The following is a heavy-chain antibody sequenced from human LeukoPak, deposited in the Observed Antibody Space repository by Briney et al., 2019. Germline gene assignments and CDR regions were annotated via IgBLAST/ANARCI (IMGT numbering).Heavy chain of an antibody. CDR2: INHSGST. CDR1: GGSFSGYY. D-gene: IGHD3-10*01. V-gene: IGHV4-34*01. J-gene: IGHJ5*02. CDR3: ARGRLLWLTKNHNWFDP. Sequence: SETLSLTCAVYGGSFSGYYWSWIRQPPGKGLEWIGEINHSGSTNYNPSLKSRVTISVYTSKNQFSLKLSSVTAADTAVYYCARGRLLWLTKNHNWFDPWGQGTLVTVSS.